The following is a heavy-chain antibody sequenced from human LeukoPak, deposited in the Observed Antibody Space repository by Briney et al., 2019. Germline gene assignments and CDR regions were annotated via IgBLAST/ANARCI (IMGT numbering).Heavy chain of an antibody. V-gene: IGHV3-7*01. CDR3: AREGLWFGPQGY. J-gene: IGHJ4*02. D-gene: IGHD3-10*01. Sequence: GGSLRLSCAASGFTFSNYWMSWVRQAPEKGLEWVAHIKQDGSEKYYVDSVKGRFTISRDNAKNSLYLQMNSLRDEDTALYYCAREGLWFGPQGYWGQGTLVTVSS. CDR1: GFTFSNYW. CDR2: IKQDGSEK.